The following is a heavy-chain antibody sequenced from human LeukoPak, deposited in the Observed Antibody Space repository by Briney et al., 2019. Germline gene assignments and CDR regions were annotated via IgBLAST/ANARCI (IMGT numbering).Heavy chain of an antibody. J-gene: IGHJ4*02. Sequence: SETLSLTCTVSRLCISDYYWSWIRQPPGKGLEWIGYIYYSGSTNYNPSLKSRVTISADTSKNQFSLKLSSVTAADTAVDYCARDDVWGSLDYWGQGTLVTVSS. CDR3: ARDDVWGSLDY. V-gene: IGHV4-59*01. CDR1: RLCISDYY. CDR2: IYYSGST. D-gene: IGHD3-16*01.